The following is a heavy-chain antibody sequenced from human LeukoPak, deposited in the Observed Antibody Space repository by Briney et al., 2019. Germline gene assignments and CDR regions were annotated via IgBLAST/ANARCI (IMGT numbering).Heavy chain of an antibody. D-gene: IGHD6-6*01. V-gene: IGHV4-59*01. CDR3: ARGEYSSSSVLLFDY. CDR2: IYYSGST. Sequence: SSETLSLTCAVYGGSFSGYYWSWIRQPPGKGLEWIGYIYYSGSTNYNPSLKSRVTISVDTSKNQFSLKLSSVTAADTAVYYCARGEYSSSSVLLFDYWGQGTLVTVSS. J-gene: IGHJ4*02. CDR1: GGSFSGYY.